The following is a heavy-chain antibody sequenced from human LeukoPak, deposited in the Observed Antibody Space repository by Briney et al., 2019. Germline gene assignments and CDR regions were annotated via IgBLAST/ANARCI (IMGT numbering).Heavy chain of an antibody. D-gene: IGHD1-26*01. CDR1: GDSINNYY. CDR2: IYTSGST. Sequence: SETLSLTCTVSGDSINNYYWSWIRQPPGKGLEWIGRIYTSGSTNYNPSLKSRVTISVDTSKNQFSLKLSSVTAADTAVYYCAAYSGSGSGSVYYYYYYMDVWGKGTTVTVSS. V-gene: IGHV4-4*08. J-gene: IGHJ6*03. CDR3: AAYSGSGSGSVYYYYYYMDV.